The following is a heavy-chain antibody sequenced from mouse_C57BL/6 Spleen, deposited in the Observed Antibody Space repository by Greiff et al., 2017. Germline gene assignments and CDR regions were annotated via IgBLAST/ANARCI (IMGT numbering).Heavy chain of an antibody. D-gene: IGHD5-1*01. CDR3: AGGEYVAMDY. CDR2: IYPNYGTT. J-gene: IGHJ4*01. CDR1: GYSFTDYN. Sequence: VQLQQSGPELVKPGASVKISCKASGYSFTDYNMNWVKQSNGKSLEWIGVIYPNYGTTSYNQKFKGKATLTVDQSSSTAYMQLSSLAAEYYAVYYCAGGEYVAMDYWGQGTSVTVSS. V-gene: IGHV1-39*01.